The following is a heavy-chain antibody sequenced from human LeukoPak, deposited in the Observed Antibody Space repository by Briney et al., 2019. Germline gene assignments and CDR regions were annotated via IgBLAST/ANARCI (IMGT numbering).Heavy chain of an antibody. V-gene: IGHV3-7*04. CDR1: GFTFSNYW. Sequence: PGGSLRLSCAASGFTFSNYWMSWVRQAPGKGLEWVANVRQDGSDKYYVDSVKGRFTISRDNAKNSLYLQMNSLRAEDTAVYYCARDPVAGKFDYWGQGTLVTVYS. D-gene: IGHD6-19*01. CDR2: VRQDGSDK. CDR3: ARDPVAGKFDY. J-gene: IGHJ4*02.